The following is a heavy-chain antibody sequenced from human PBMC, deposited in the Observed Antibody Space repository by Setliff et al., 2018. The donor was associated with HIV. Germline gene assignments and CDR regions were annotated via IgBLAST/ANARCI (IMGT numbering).Heavy chain of an antibody. CDR1: GGSFSGYY. Sequence: SETLSLTCAVYGGSFSGYYWSWIRQPPGKGLEWIGEINHSGSTFYSPSLKSRVTISVDTSKNQFSLKLSSVTAADTAVYYCARGSTVWAFAHWGQGALVTVSS. CDR3: ARGSTVWAFAH. V-gene: IGHV4-34*01. CDR2: INHSGST. J-gene: IGHJ4*02. D-gene: IGHD7-27*01.